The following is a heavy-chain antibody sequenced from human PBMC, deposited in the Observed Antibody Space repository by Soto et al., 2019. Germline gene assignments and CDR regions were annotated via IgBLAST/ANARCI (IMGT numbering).Heavy chain of an antibody. CDR2: ISAYNGNT. CDR1: GYTFTSYG. J-gene: IGHJ6*03. V-gene: IGHV1-18*01. CDR3: ARVITIFGVVIPGSPYYLDV. D-gene: IGHD3-3*01. Sequence: GASVKVSCKASGYTFTSYGISWVRQAPGQGLEWMGWISAYNGNTNYAQKLQGRVTMTTDTSTSTAYMELRSLRSDDTAVYYCARVITIFGVVIPGSPYYLDVWGKGTTVTVSS.